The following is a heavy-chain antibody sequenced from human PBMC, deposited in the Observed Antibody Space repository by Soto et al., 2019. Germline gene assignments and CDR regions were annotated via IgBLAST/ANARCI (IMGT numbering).Heavy chain of an antibody. V-gene: IGHV4-30-2*03. CDR1: GGSISSGGYS. D-gene: IGHD3-22*01. J-gene: IGHJ5*01. CDR3: SRQASGYYYGLFDS. Sequence: SETLSLTCAVSGGSISSGGYSWSWIRQPPGKGLEWIGYIYHSGSTYYNPSLKSRVTMSVDTSNNQFSLKLSSVTAADTAVYYCSRQASGYYYGLFDSWGQGTLVTVSS. CDR2: IYHSGST.